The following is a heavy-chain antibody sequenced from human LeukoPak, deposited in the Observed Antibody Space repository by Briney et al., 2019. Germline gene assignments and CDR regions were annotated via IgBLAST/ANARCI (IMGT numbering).Heavy chain of an antibody. CDR3: TTRTSPLLGYMDV. CDR1: GFTFSNYA. CDR2: IKSKTDGGTT. D-gene: IGHD2-2*01. V-gene: IGHV3-15*01. Sequence: GGSLRLSCAASGFTFSNYAMSWVRQAPGKGLEWVGRIKSKTDGGTTDYAAPVKGRFTISRDDSKNTLYLQMNSLKTEDTAVYYCTTRTSPLLGYMDVWGKGTTVTASS. J-gene: IGHJ6*03.